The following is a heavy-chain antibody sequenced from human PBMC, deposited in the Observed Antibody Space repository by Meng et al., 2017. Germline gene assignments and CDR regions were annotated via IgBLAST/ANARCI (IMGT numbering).Heavy chain of an antibody. V-gene: IGHV4-4*02. D-gene: IGHD6-19*01. Sequence: QGQLPESGLGRVKPSGPLSLTCAVSGGSNSSSNWWSWVRQPPGKGLEWIGEIYHSGSTNYNPSLKSRVTISVDKSKNQFSLKLSSVTAADTAVYYCARDRGAVAGTNFDYWGQGTLVTVSS. CDR2: IYHSGST. CDR1: GGSNSSSNW. J-gene: IGHJ4*02. CDR3: ARDRGAVAGTNFDY.